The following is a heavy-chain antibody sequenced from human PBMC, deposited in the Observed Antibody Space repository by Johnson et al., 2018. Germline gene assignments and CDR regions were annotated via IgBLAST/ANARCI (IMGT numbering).Heavy chain of an antibody. J-gene: IGHJ1*01. CDR1: GFTFSSYW. V-gene: IGHV3-74*01. CDR3: ARDENYCSSTSCYPLAQH. CDR2: INSDGSST. D-gene: IGHD2-2*01. Sequence: EVQLVETGGGLVQPGGSLRLSCAASGFTFSSYWMHWVRQAPGKGLVWVSRINSDGSSTSYAASVKGRCTISRDNAKNTLYLQMNSLRAEDTAVYYCARDENYCSSTSCYPLAQHWGQGTLVTVSS.